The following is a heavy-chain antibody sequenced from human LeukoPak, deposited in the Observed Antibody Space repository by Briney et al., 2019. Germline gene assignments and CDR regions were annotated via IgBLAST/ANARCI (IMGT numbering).Heavy chain of an antibody. V-gene: IGHV3-21*01. CDR3: ARSLIDYDILTGYYESHYFDY. CDR1: GFTFSSYA. CDR2: ISSRSSYI. J-gene: IGHJ4*02. D-gene: IGHD3-9*01. Sequence: GGSLRLSCAASGFTFSSYAMHWVRQAPGKGLEWVSSISSRSSYIYYADSVKGRFTISRDNAKNSLYLQMNSLRAEDTAVYYCARSLIDYDILTGYYESHYFDYWGQGTLVTVSS.